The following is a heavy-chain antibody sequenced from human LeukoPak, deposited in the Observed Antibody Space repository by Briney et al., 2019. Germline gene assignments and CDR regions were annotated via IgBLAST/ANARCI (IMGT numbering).Heavy chain of an antibody. D-gene: IGHD3-9*01. CDR2: ISGSGGST. CDR1: GFTFSSYA. J-gene: IGHJ6*03. Sequence: GGSLRLSCAASGFTFSSYAMSWVRQAPGKGLEWVSAISGSGGSTYYADSVKGRFTISRDNAKNSLYLQMNSLRAEDTAVYYCARGNNYDILTGYYPPDYYYYMDVWGKGTTVTISS. CDR3: ARGNNYDILTGYYPPDYYYYMDV. V-gene: IGHV3-23*01.